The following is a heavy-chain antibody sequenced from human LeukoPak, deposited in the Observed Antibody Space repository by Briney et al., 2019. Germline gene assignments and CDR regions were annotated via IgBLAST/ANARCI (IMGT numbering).Heavy chain of an antibody. CDR1: GGTFSSYA. V-gene: IGHV1-69*05. Sequence: ASVKVSCKASGGTFSSYAISWVRQAPGQGLEWMGRIIPIFGTANYAQKFQGRVTITTDESTSTAYMELSSLRSEDTAVYYCAREGLVVVHLDYWGQGTLGTVSS. D-gene: IGHD3-22*01. J-gene: IGHJ4*02. CDR2: IIPIFGTA. CDR3: AREGLVVVHLDY.